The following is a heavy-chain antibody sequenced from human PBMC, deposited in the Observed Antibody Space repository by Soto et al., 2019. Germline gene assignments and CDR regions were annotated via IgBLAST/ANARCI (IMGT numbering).Heavy chain of an antibody. Sequence: ASVKVSCKASGGSFSSYSISWVRQAPGQGLEWMGRTIPLLNIANYAQKFQGRVTISADKSTNTAYMELSSLRSDDTAVFYCARARRRYSDTTDYTAFDIWG. CDR3: ARARRRYSDTTDYTAFDI. CDR1: GGSFSSYS. J-gene: IGHJ3*02. CDR2: TIPLLNIA. D-gene: IGHD3-16*01. V-gene: IGHV1-69*02.